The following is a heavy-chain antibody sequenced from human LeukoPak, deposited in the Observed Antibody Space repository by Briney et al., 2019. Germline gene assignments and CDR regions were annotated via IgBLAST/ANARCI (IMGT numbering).Heavy chain of an antibody. CDR2: INHSGST. D-gene: IGHD1-14*01. CDR1: GGSFSGYY. CDR3: ARGRKSYGMDV. V-gene: IGHV4-34*01. J-gene: IGHJ6*01. Sequence: SETLSLTCAVYGGSFSGYYWSWIRQPPGKGLEWIGEINHSGSTNYNPSLKSRVTISVDTSKNQFSLKLSSVTAADTAVYYCARGRKSYGMDVWGQGTTVTVSS.